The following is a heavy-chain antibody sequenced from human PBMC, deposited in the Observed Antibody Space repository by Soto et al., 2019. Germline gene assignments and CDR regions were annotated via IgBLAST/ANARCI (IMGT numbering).Heavy chain of an antibody. D-gene: IGHD2-21*01. Sequence: EVQLVESGGGLVQPGGSLRLSCATSGFTCSDYSMKLVRQAPGKGLELVSYINRSGNAIFYAESVKGRFSISRDDAKKLLDLHMNSLRDEDTAVYYCARHHLWAFDIWGQGTLVTVS. CDR2: INRSGNAI. CDR1: GFTCSDYS. J-gene: IGHJ3*02. V-gene: IGHV3-48*02. CDR3: ARHHLWAFDI.